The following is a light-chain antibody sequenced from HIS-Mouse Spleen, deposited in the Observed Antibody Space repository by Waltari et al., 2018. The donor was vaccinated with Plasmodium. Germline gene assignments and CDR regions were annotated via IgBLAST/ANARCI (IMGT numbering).Light chain of an antibody. CDR2: EGS. J-gene: IGLJ3*02. V-gene: IGLV2-23*01. Sequence: QSALTQPASVSGSPGQSITISCTGTSSDVGSYNLVSWYQQHPGKAPKLTIYEGSKEPSGVSNRLSGSKPGNTASLTISGLQAEDEADYYCCSYAGSSTNWVFGGGTKLTVL. CDR3: CSYAGSSTNWV. CDR1: SSDVGSYNL.